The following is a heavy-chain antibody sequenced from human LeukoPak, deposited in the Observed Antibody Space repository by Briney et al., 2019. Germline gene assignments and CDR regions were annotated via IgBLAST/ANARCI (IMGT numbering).Heavy chain of an antibody. V-gene: IGHV3-30*02. J-gene: IGHJ4*02. Sequence: GGSLRLSCAASGFTFDDYAMHWVRQAPGKGLEWVAFIRYDGSNKYYADSVKGRFTISRDNSKNTLYLQMNSLRAEDTAVYYCAKGVRFLEWSPFDYWGQGTLVTVSS. D-gene: IGHD3-3*01. CDR2: IRYDGSNK. CDR1: GFTFDDYA. CDR3: AKGVRFLEWSPFDY.